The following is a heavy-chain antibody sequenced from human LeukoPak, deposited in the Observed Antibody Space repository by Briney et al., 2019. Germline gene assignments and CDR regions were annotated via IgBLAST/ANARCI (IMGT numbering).Heavy chain of an antibody. J-gene: IGHJ4*02. V-gene: IGHV3-30*04. CDR2: ISYDGSNK. CDR3: AKEPWSFDY. CDR1: AFTFRNYA. Sequence: GGSLRLSCAASAFTFRNYAMHWVRQAPGKGLEWVAVISYDGSNKYYTDSVKGRFTISRDNSKNTLYLQMNSLRAEDTAVYYCAKEPWSFDYWGQGTLVTVSS. D-gene: IGHD2-8*02.